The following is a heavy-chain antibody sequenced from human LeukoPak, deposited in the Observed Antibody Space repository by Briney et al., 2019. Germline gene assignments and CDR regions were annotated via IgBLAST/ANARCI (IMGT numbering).Heavy chain of an antibody. J-gene: IGHJ5*02. Sequence: ASVKVSCKASGGTLTSCAISWVRQAPGQGLEWMGGIISIFGTANYAQKFQGRVTITADESTSTAYMELSSLRSEDTAVSYCARDTTSAVDTAMYWDNWFDPWGQGTLVTVSS. CDR1: GGTLTSCA. D-gene: IGHD5-18*01. CDR2: IISIFGTA. V-gene: IGHV1-69*13. CDR3: ARDTTSAVDTAMYWDNWFDP.